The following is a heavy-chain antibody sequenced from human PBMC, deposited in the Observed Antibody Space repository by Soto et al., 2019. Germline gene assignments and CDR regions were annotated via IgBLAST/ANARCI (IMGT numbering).Heavy chain of an antibody. V-gene: IGHV3-23*01. D-gene: IGHD2-8*02. CDR1: GFTFSSYA. CDR3: ARDRLLEVRNYFDY. Sequence: QSGGSLRLSCAASGFTFSSYAMSWVRQAPGKGLEWVSAISGSGGSTYYADSVKGRFTISRDNSKNTLYLQMNSLRGEDTAVYYCARDRLLEVRNYFDYWGQGALVTVSS. CDR2: ISGSGGST. J-gene: IGHJ4*02.